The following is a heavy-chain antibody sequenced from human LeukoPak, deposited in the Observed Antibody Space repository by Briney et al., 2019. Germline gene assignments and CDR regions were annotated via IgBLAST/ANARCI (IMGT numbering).Heavy chain of an antibody. J-gene: IGHJ4*02. CDR3: AKASGVLDY. CDR1: GFTFSTFA. V-gene: IGHV3-23*01. D-gene: IGHD1-1*01. Sequence: GGSLRLSCAASGFTFSTFAMIGVRQPPGKGLEWVSSIFPSGGEIHYADSVRGRFTISRDNSKSTLSLQMNSLRAEDTAVYYCAKASGVLDYWGQGTLVTVSS. CDR2: IFPSGGEI.